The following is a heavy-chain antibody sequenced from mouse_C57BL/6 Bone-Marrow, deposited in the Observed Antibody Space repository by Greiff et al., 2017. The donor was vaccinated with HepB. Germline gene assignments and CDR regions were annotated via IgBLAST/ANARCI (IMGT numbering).Heavy chain of an antibody. V-gene: IGHV5-6*01. CDR2: ISSGGSYT. D-gene: IGHD1-1*01. CDR3: ARHTTVAPYYFDY. J-gene: IGHJ2*01. CDR1: GFTFSSYG. Sequence: EVQVVESGGDLVKPGGSLKLSCAASGFTFSSYGMSWVRQTPDKRLEWVATISSGGSYTYYPDSVKGRFTISRDNAKNTLYLQMSSLKSEDTAMYYCARHTTVAPYYFDYWGQGTTLTVSS.